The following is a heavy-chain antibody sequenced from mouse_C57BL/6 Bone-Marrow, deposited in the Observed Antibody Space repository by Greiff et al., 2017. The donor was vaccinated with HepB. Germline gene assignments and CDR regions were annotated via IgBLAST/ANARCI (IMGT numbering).Heavy chain of an antibody. CDR2: IDPEDGET. J-gene: IGHJ1*03. Sequence: EVQLQQSGAELVKPGASVKLSCTASGFNIKDYYMHWVKQRPEQGLEWIGRIDPEDGETKYAPKFQGKDTITADTASNTAYLQLSSLTSEDTAVYYCASSVYYGNYEGWYFDVWGTGTTVTVSS. D-gene: IGHD2-1*01. V-gene: IGHV14-2*01. CDR3: ASSVYYGNYEGWYFDV. CDR1: GFNIKDYY.